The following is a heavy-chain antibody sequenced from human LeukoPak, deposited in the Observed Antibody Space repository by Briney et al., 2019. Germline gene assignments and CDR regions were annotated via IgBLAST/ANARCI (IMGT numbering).Heavy chain of an antibody. CDR1: GFTLSSYA. CDR3: AKAPVTTCRGAFCYPFDY. Sequence: GGSLRLSCAASGFTLSSYAMSWVRQGPGKGLEWVSAISVSGNTYHADSVKGRFTISRDSSKNTLYLQMNRLRPEDAAVYYCAKAPVTTCRGAFCYPFDYWGLGTLVTVSS. V-gene: IGHV3-23*01. J-gene: IGHJ4*02. D-gene: IGHD2-15*01. CDR2: ISVSGNT.